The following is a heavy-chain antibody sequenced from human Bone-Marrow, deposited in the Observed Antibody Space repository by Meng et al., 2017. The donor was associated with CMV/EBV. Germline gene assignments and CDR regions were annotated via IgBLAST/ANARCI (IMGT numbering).Heavy chain of an antibody. Sequence: GESLKISCAASGFTFSTYGMNWVRQAPGKGLEWVSYISSSGSTIYYADSVKGRFTISRDNAKNSLYLQMNSLRAEDTAVYYCARDVGKGGFDYWGQGTLVTFSS. CDR1: GFTFSTYG. D-gene: IGHD3-16*01. CDR3: ARDVGKGGFDY. CDR2: ISSSGSTI. V-gene: IGHV3-48*04. J-gene: IGHJ4*02.